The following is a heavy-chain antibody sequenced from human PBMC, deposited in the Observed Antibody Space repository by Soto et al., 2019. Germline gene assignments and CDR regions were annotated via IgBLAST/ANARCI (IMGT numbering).Heavy chain of an antibody. J-gene: IGHJ4*02. D-gene: IGHD3-10*01. CDR2: ISYDGSNK. CDR3: ARGLYRAWHYFYY. V-gene: IGHV3-30*03. CDR1: GFTFSSYG. Sequence: PGGSLRLSCAASGFTFSSYGMHWVRQAPGKGLEWVAVISYDGSNKYYADSVKGRFTISRDNSKNTLYLQMNSLRAEDTAVYYCARGLYRAWHYFYYWGQVTLV.